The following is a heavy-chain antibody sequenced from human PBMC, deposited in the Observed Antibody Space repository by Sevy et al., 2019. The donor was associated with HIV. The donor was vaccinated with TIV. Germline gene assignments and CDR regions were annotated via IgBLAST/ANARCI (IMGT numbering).Heavy chain of an antibody. V-gene: IGHV3-15*01. CDR3: TTDHRRDGIVVVPFEY. D-gene: IGHD2-15*01. CDR1: GFTFSNAW. Sequence: GGSLRLSCAASGFTFSNAWMSWVRQSPGKGLEWVGRIRSKAGGGTTDYATIVKGKFTISRDDFRDIIYLQLNSLETEDTAVYYCTTDHRRDGIVVVPFEYWGQGTLVTVSS. CDR2: IRSKAGGGTT. J-gene: IGHJ4*02.